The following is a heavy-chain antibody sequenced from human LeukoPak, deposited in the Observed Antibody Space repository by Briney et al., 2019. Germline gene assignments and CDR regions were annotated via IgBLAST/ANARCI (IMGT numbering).Heavy chain of an antibody. V-gene: IGHV1-8*01. CDR2: TNPNSGNT. CDR3: ARGSERILLWFGESTWNYYYYGMDV. J-gene: IGHJ6*02. D-gene: IGHD3-10*01. Sequence: ASVKVSCKASGYTFTSYDINWVRQATGQGLEWMGWTNPNSGNTGYAQKFQGRVTMTRSTSISTAYMELSSLRSEDTAVYYCARGSERILLWFGESTWNYYYYGMDVWGQGTTVTVSS. CDR1: GYTFTSYD.